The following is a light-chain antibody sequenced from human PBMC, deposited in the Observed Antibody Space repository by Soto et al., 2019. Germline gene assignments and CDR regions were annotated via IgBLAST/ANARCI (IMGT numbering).Light chain of an antibody. CDR3: QQSSTMPLT. V-gene: IGKV1-39*01. CDR1: QSISTL. Sequence: DIQMTQSPSSLSASVGDSVTITCRASQSISTLLNWYQTKPGKAPYLLIYAASTLQSGVPSRFSGAGSGTDFSLTISTLQPEDFASYYCQQSSTMPLTFGGGTKVDIK. CDR2: AAS. J-gene: IGKJ4*01.